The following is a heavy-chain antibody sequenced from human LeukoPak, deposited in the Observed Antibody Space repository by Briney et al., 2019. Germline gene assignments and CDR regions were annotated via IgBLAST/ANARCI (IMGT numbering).Heavy chain of an antibody. Sequence: SGGSLRLSSAASGFTFSDARMCWVRQAPGKGLEWVGRIKIKSDGGTTDYPAPVKGRFTISRDDSKNMLYLQMNSLTTEDTAVYYCATDKVEFIRSHMFDHWGQGTLVTVSS. D-gene: IGHD3-10*01. V-gene: IGHV3-15*01. CDR2: IKIKSDGGTT. CDR1: GFTFSDAR. J-gene: IGHJ5*02. CDR3: ATDKVEFIRSHMFDH.